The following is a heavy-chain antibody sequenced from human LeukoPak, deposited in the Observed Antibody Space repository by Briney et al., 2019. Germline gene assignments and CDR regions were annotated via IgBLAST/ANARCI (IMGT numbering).Heavy chain of an antibody. V-gene: IGHV3-48*02. CDR3: ARVKTNWGYYYYYGMDV. J-gene: IGHJ6*02. Sequence: GGSLRLSCAASGFTFSSYSMNWVRQAPGKGLEWVSYISSSSSTIYYADSVKGRFTISRDNAKNSLYLQMNSLRDEDTAVYYCARVKTNWGYYYYYGMDVWGQGTTVTVSS. CDR1: GFTFSSYS. CDR2: ISSSSSTI. D-gene: IGHD7-27*01.